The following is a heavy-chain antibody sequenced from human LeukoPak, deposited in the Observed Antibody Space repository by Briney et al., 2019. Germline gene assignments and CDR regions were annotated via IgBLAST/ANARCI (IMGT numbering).Heavy chain of an antibody. J-gene: IGHJ4*02. CDR2: IYTSGST. Sequence: PSETLSLTCSVSGGSISSDYWSWIRQPAGKGLEWIGRIYTSGSTNYNPSLKSRVTISVDTSKNQFSLKLTSVTAADTAVYYCARGVNSGYFDYCGQGTLVTVSS. CDR3: ARGVNSGYFDY. CDR1: GGSISSDY. V-gene: IGHV4-4*07. D-gene: IGHD1-26*01.